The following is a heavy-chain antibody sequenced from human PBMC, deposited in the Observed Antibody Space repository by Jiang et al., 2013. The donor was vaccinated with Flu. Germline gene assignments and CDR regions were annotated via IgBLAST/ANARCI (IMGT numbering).Heavy chain of an antibody. CDR3: ARHSSSPYYYYYYGMDV. CDR1: GGSISSYY. Sequence: LLKPSETLSLTCTVSGGSISSYYWSWIRQPPGKGLEWIGYIYYSGSTNYNPSLKSRVTISVDTSKNQFSLKLSSVTAADTAVYYCARHSSSPYYYYYYGMDVWGQGTTVTVSS. V-gene: IGHV4-59*01. J-gene: IGHJ6*02. CDR2: IYYSGST. D-gene: IGHD6-6*01.